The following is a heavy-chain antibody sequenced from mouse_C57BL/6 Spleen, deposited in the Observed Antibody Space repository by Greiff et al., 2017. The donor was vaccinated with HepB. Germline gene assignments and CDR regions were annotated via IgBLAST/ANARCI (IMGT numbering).Heavy chain of an antibody. CDR1: GFNIKDDY. D-gene: IGHD2-1*01. Sequence: VQLQQSGAELVRPGASVKLSCTASGFNIKDDYMHWVKQRPEQGLEWIGWIDPENGDTEYASKFQGKATITADTSSNTAYLQLSSLTSEDTAVYYCTILYGSYAMDYWGQGTSVTVSS. CDR2: IDPENGDT. CDR3: TILYGSYAMDY. V-gene: IGHV14-4*01. J-gene: IGHJ4*01.